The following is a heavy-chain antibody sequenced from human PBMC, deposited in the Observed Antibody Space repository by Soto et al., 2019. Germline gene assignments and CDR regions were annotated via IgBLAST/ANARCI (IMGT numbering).Heavy chain of an antibody. CDR2: MNPNSGNT. Sequence: QVQLVQSGAEVKKPGASVKVSCKTSGYSFTSDDINWVRQATGQGLEWMGWMNPNSGNTGYAQKFQGRATMTRNTSIKAAYEELSSLTSEETVVYCCARVRRRWFFDFWGRGTLVTVSS. V-gene: IGHV1-8*01. J-gene: IGHJ2*01. CDR3: ARVRRRWFFDF. CDR1: GYSFTSDD.